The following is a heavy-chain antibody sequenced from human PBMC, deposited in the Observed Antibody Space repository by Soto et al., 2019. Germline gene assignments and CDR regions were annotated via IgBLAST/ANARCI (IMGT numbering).Heavy chain of an antibody. CDR2: VSRDGSND. V-gene: IGHV3-30*04. CDR1: GFNFSAYA. Sequence: QVQLVESGGGVVQPGGSLRLSCASSGFNFSAYAMHWVRQTPDKGLERVTFVSRDGSNDYYADSVRARFTISRDNSKSSLYLHMNSLRPEDTAVYFGARDGSAASYPGINYFDYWGKGTLVTVSS. D-gene: IGHD1-26*01. J-gene: IGHJ4*02. CDR3: ARDGSAASYPGINYFDY.